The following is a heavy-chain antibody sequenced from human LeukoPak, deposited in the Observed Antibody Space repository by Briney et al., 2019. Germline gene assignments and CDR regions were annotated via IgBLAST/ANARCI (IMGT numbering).Heavy chain of an antibody. D-gene: IGHD6-13*01. V-gene: IGHV3-9*01. Sequence: GGSLRLSCAASGFTFDDYAMHWVRQAPGKGLEWVSGISWNSGSIGYADSVKGRFTISRDNSKNTLYLQMNSLRAEDTAVYYCASPIPPDGSSWYYFDYWGQGTLVTVSS. J-gene: IGHJ4*02. CDR2: ISWNSGSI. CDR1: GFTFDDYA. CDR3: ASPIPPDGSSWYYFDY.